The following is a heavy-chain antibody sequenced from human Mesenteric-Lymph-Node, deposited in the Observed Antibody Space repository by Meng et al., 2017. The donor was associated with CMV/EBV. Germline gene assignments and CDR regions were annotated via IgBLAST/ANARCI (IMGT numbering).Heavy chain of an antibody. CDR3: ARVRGVMRYWYFDL. CDR1: GYTFTSYA. CDR2: INTNTGNP. V-gene: IGHV7-4-1*02. D-gene: IGHD3-16*01. J-gene: IGHJ2*01. Sequence: SGYTFTSYAMNWVRQAPGQGLEWMGWINTNTGNPTYAQGFTGRFVFSLDTSVSTAYLQISSLKAEDTAVYYCARVRGVMRYWYFDLWGRGTLVTVSS.